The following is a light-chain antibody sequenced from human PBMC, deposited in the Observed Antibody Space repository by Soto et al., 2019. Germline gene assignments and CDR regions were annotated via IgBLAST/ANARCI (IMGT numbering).Light chain of an antibody. CDR3: QQYFSFPWT. CDR1: QSVLYSSNNKNY. V-gene: IGKV4-1*01. CDR2: WAS. J-gene: IGKJ1*01. Sequence: DIVMTQSPDSLAVSLGERATINCKSSQSVLYSSNNKNYLAWYQQRPGQPPNLLIYWASTRESGVPDRFSGSGSGTDFPLTISSLQAEDVAIYYCQQYFSFPWTFGQGTKVEIK.